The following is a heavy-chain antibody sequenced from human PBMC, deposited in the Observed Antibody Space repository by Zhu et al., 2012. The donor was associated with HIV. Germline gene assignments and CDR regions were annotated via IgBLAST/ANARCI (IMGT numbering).Heavy chain of an antibody. V-gene: IGHV4-34*01. CDR3: ARRSGVIKLSGDFDY. J-gene: IGHJ4*02. CDR2: INHSGST. Sequence: QVQLQQWGAGLLRPSETLSLTCAVYGGSFSNYYWSWIRQSPGKGLEWIGEINHSGSTNYNPSLKSRVTILVNTSKNQFSLKLTSVTAADTAVYYCARRSGVIKLSGDFDYWGQGTLGHRLL. CDR1: GGSFSNYY. D-gene: IGHD3-10*01.